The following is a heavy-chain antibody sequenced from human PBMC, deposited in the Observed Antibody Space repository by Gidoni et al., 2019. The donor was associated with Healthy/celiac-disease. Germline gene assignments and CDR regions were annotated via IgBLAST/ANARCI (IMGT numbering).Heavy chain of an antibody. CDR2: IYYSGST. CDR3: ARHRPSYCSGGSCYSGTFHWFDP. V-gene: IGHV4-39*01. Sequence: QLQLQESGPGLVKPSETLSLTCTVSGGSIRSSSYYWGWIRQPPGKGLEWIGSIYYSGSTYYNPSLKSRVTISVDTSKNQFSLKLSSVTAADTAVYYCARHRPSYCSGGSCYSGTFHWFDPWGQGTLVTVSS. CDR1: GGSIRSSSYY. J-gene: IGHJ5*02. D-gene: IGHD2-15*01.